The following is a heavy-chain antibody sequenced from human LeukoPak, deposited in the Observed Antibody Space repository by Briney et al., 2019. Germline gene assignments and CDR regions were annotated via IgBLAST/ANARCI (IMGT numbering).Heavy chain of an antibody. CDR3: ARDHQQLVPYYYYYYYMDV. Sequence: ASVKVSCKASGYTFTGYYMHWVRQAPGQGLEWMGWINPNSGGTNYAQKSQGRVTMTRDTSISTAYMELSRLRSDDTAVYYCARDHQQLVPYYYYYYYMDVWGKGTTVTVSS. V-gene: IGHV1-2*02. CDR2: INPNSGGT. CDR1: GYTFTGYY. D-gene: IGHD6-13*01. J-gene: IGHJ6*03.